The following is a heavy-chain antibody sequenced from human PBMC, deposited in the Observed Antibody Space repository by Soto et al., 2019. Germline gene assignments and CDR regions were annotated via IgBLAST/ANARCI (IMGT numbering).Heavy chain of an antibody. D-gene: IGHD3-3*01. Sequence: SETLSLTCAVSGGSISSSNWWSWVRQPPGKGLEWIGEIYHSGSTNYNPSLKGRVTISVDKSKNQFSLKLSSVTAADTAVYYCARDPYYDFWSGPVNWFDPWGQGTLVTVS. V-gene: IGHV4-4*02. CDR2: IYHSGST. J-gene: IGHJ5*02. CDR3: ARDPYYDFWSGPVNWFDP. CDR1: GGSISSSNW.